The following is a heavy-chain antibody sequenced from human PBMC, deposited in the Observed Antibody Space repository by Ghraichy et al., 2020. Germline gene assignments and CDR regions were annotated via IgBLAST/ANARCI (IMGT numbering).Heavy chain of an antibody. CDR3: AGRRAAPNYWFFDL. Sequence: SETLTLSCAVYGGSFSGYNWGWIRRPPGKGLEWIGEVNHGGSTNYNPSLKSRVTISVDTSKNQFSLKLRSLTAADTAVYYCAGRRAAPNYWFFDLWGRGTLVTVSP. CDR2: VNHGGST. D-gene: IGHD6-6*01. V-gene: IGHV4-34*01. J-gene: IGHJ2*01. CDR1: GGSFSGYN.